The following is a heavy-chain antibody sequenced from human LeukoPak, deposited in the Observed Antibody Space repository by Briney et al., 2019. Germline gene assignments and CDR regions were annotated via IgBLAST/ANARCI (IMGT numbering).Heavy chain of an antibody. V-gene: IGHV4-4*07. CDR2: IVTSGST. CDR3: ARGKGYSSGWYFDY. CDR1: GGSISGYY. D-gene: IGHD6-19*01. Sequence: SESLSLTCTVSGGSISGYYWSWIRQHAGEGLEWIGGIVTSGSTNYNPSLKSRVTMSVDTSKSQFSVKLSSVIAADTAVYYCARGKGYSSGWYFDYWGQGTLVTVSS. J-gene: IGHJ4*02.